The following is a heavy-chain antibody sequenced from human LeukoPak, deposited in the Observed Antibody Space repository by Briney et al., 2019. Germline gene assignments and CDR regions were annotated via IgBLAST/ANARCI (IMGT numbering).Heavy chain of an antibody. Sequence: ASVKVSCKASGYTFTSYYMHWVRQAPGQGLEWMGIINPSGDSTSSAQTFQGRVTMTRDMSTSTVYMALSSLRTVDTAVYYCARGRHSYESSDYYYEGDAFDIWGQGTMVTVSS. CDR2: INPSGDST. V-gene: IGHV1-46*01. CDR1: GYTFTSYY. J-gene: IGHJ3*02. CDR3: ARGRHSYESSDYYYEGDAFDI. D-gene: IGHD3-22*01.